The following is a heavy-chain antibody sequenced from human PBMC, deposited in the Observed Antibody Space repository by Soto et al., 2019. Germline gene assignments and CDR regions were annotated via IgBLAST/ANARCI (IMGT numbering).Heavy chain of an antibody. CDR3: TRDRAGTRLYYAMAV. Sequence: SVKVSCKASGGSFRTYTTSWVRQAPGQGLEWVGGIIPIFGTVNYAQKLRDRVTITADESTSTAYMELTNLRSEDTAVYYCTRDRAGTRLYYAMAVWGQGTTVTVSS. V-gene: IGHV1-69*13. CDR2: IIPIFGTV. CDR1: GGSFRTYT. D-gene: IGHD6-13*01. J-gene: IGHJ6*02.